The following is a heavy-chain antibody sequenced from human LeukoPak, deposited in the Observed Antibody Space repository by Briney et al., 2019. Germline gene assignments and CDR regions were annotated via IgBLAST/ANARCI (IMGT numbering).Heavy chain of an antibody. CDR3: ARRLGYYFDY. J-gene: IGHJ4*02. Sequence: PSETLSLTCTVSGGSISSSSYYWGWIRPPPGQGLVWFGSIYYSWSTYYNPSPQSRVPISVDTSKTQLSLQLSSVTAADTAVYYCARRLGYYFDYWGQGTLVTVSS. V-gene: IGHV4-39*01. CDR1: GGSISSSSYY. CDR2: IYYSWST. D-gene: IGHD3-10*01.